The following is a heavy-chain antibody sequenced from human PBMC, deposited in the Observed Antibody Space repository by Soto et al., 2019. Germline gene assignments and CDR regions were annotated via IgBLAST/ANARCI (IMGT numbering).Heavy chain of an antibody. Sequence: GGSLRLSCVASGFTFTNYWMHWVRQAPGKGLVWVSYINSDGTNTNYADSVKGRFTISRDNAKNTLYLQMNSLRVEDTALYYYTRGGRYSYDNGLDPGGQGTLVTVPS. CDR1: GFTFTNYW. D-gene: IGHD5-18*01. CDR3: TRGGRYSYDNGLDP. J-gene: IGHJ5*02. V-gene: IGHV3-74*01. CDR2: INSDGTNT.